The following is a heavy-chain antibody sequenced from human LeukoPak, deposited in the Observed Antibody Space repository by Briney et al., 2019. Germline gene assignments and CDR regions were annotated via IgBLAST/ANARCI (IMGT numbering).Heavy chain of an antibody. CDR1: GGTFSGYA. J-gene: IGHJ5*02. Sequence: ASVKVSCKASGGTFSGYAISWVRQAPGQGLEWMGGIIPIFGTANYAQKFQGRVTITADKSTSTAHMELSSLRSEGTAVYYCAILWGYSSSWYEFWFDPWGQGTLVTVSS. CDR2: IIPIFGTA. D-gene: IGHD6-13*01. V-gene: IGHV1-69*06. CDR3: AILWGYSSSWYEFWFDP.